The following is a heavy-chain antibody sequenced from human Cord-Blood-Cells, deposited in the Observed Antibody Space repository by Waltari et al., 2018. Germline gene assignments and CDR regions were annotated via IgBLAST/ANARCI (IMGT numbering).Heavy chain of an antibody. CDR3: ARQWSIVVVPAAIHDAFDI. V-gene: IGHV4-39*01. CDR1: GGSISSSSSY. D-gene: IGHD2-2*01. Sequence: QLQLQESGPGLVKPSETLSLTCTVSGGSISSSSSYWGWIRQPPGKGLEWIGSIYYSGSTYCNPSLKSRVTISVDMSKNQFSLKLSSVTAADTAVYYCARQWSIVVVPAAIHDAFDIWGQGTMVTVSS. J-gene: IGHJ3*02. CDR2: IYYSGST.